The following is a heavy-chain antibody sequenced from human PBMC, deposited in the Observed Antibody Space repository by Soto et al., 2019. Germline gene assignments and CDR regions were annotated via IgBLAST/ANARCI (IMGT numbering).Heavy chain of an antibody. Sequence: EVQLLESGGGLVQPGGSLRLSCAASGFTFSSYAMSWVRQAPGKGLEWVSAISGSGGSTYYAESVKGRFTISRDNSKNAVYLQLNSLRAEDTAVYYCAKSLAVAGRRKGFDPWGQGTLVTVSS. V-gene: IGHV3-23*01. CDR1: GFTFSSYA. CDR3: AKSLAVAGRRKGFDP. J-gene: IGHJ5*02. CDR2: ISGSGGST. D-gene: IGHD6-19*01.